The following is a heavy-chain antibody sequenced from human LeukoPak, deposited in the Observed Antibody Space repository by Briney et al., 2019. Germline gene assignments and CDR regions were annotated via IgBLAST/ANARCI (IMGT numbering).Heavy chain of an antibody. V-gene: IGHV1-46*01. J-gene: IGHJ4*02. D-gene: IGHD6-19*01. CDR3: AREDKVAGLDY. Sequence: ASVMVSCKASGYTFTSYYMHWVRQAPGQGLEWMGIINPSGGSTSYARKFQGRVTMTRDTSTSTVYMELSSLRSEDTAVYHCAREDKVAGLDYWGQGTLVTVSS. CDR1: GYTFTSYY. CDR2: INPSGGST.